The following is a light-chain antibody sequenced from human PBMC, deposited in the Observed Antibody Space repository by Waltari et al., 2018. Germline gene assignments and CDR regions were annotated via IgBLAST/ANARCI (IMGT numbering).Light chain of an antibody. CDR2: YKSVSDK. CDR1: RGFNVVSYN. J-gene: IGLJ3*02. Sequence: QAVVTQPSSLSASPGASASLTCTLRRGFNVVSYNIYWYQQQAGRPPQFLLRYKSVSDKPLGSGVPSRFSGSKDASANVGILLISGLRSEDEADYYCMIWHRGVWVSGGGTQLTVL. CDR3: MIWHRGVWV. V-gene: IGLV5-45*03.